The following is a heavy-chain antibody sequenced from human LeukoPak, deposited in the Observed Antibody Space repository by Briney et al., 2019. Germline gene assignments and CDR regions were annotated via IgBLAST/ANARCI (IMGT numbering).Heavy chain of an antibody. CDR3: ASGVGYSHYYFDY. D-gene: IGHD1-26*01. CDR1: GYTFTSYG. CDR2: IIPIFGTA. J-gene: IGHJ4*02. V-gene: IGHV1-69*13. Sequence: SVKVSCKASGYTFTSYGISWVRQAPGQGLGWMGGIIPIFGTANYAQKFQDRVTITADESTSTAYMELSSLRSEDTAVYYCASGVGYSHYYFDYWGQGTLVTVSS.